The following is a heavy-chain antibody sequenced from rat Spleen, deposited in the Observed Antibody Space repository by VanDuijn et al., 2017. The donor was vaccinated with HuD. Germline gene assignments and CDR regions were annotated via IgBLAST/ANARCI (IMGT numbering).Heavy chain of an antibody. J-gene: IGHJ2*01. V-gene: IGHV5-29*01. D-gene: IGHD4-2*01. CDR1: GFIFSKYD. CDR2: ISYDGSST. CDR3: ARHSDTGEDFDY. Sequence: EVQLVESGGGLVQPGRSLKLSCAASGFIFSKYDMVWVRQTPTKGLEWVATISYDGSSTYYRDSVKGRFTISRDNAKSTLYLQMDSLRSEDTATYYCARHSDTGEDFDYWGQGVMVTVSS.